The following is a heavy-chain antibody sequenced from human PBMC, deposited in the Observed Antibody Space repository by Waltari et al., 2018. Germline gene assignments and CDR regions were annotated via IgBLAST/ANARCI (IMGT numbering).Heavy chain of an antibody. V-gene: IGHV1-69*04. CDR2: IIPILGIA. CDR1: GGTFRSYV. CDR3: ARDWDVLRFLD. Sequence: VQLVQSGAAVKKPGSSVKVSCNASGGTFRSYVISWRRQAPGQGLEWMGGIIPILGIANYAQKFQGRVTITADESTSTAYMELSSLRSEDTAVYYCARDWDVLRFLDWGQGTLVTVSS. D-gene: IGHD3-3*01. J-gene: IGHJ4*02.